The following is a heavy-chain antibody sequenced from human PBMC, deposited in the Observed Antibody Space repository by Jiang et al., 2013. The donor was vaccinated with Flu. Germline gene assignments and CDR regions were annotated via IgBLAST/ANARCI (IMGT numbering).Heavy chain of an antibody. Sequence: GQGLEWMGGIIPIFGTANYAQKFQGRVTITADESTSTAYMELSSLRSEDTAVYYCARDRYGGYVEVVDYYYYYGMDVWGQGTTVTVSS. J-gene: IGHJ6*02. CDR2: IIPIFGTA. CDR3: ARDRYGGYVEVVDYYYYYGMDV. V-gene: IGHV1-69*01. D-gene: IGHD5-12*01.